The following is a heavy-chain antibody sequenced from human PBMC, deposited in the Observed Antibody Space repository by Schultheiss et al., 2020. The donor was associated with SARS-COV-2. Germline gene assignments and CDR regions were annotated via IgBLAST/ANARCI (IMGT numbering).Heavy chain of an antibody. CDR3: ARGDWKGGDFYFDY. CDR1: GGSISSSSYY. V-gene: IGHV4-39*07. J-gene: IGHJ4*02. Sequence: SETLSLTCTVSGGSISSSSYYWGWIRQPPGKGLEWIGSIYYSGSTYYNPSLKSRVTISLDTSKNQFSLKLRSVTAADTAVYYCARGDWKGGDFYFDYWGQGTLVTVSS. D-gene: IGHD1-1*01. CDR2: IYYSGST.